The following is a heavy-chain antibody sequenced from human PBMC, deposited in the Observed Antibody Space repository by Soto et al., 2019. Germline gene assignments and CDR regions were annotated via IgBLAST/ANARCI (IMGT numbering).Heavy chain of an antibody. V-gene: IGHV3-30*18. CDR1: GFTFSSYG. D-gene: IGHD1-7*01. CDR3: AKVQLELLYYYYGMDV. CDR2: ISYDGSNK. J-gene: IGHJ6*02. Sequence: PGGSLRLSCAASGFTFSSYGMHWVRQAPGKGLEWVAVISYDGSNKYYADSVKGRFTISRDNSKNTLYLQMNSLRAEDTAVYYCAKVQLELLYYYYGMDVWGQGTTVTVSS.